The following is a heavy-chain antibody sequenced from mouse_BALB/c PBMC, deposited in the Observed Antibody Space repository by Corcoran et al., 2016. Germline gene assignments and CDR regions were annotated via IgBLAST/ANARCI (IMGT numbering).Heavy chain of an antibody. D-gene: IGHD2-3*01. CDR1: GYTFTSYV. V-gene: IGHV1S136*01. J-gene: IGHJ4*01. CDR3: ARSGDGYYVRYAMDY. Sequence: EVQLQQSGPELVKPGASVKMSCKASGYTFTSYVMHWVKQKPGQGLEWIGYINPYNDGTKYNEKFKGKATLTSDKSSSTAYMELSSLTSEASAVYYCARSGDGYYVRYAMDYWCQGTSVTVSS. CDR2: INPYNDGT.